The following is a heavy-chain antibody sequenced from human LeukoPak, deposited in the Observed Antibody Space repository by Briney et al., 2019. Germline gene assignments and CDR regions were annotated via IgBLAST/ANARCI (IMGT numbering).Heavy chain of an antibody. CDR3: ATGNYSSGWYPLDD. D-gene: IGHD6-19*01. Sequence: ASVKVSCKASGYPFTGCYVHWVRQAPGQGLEWMGWFSPNGGGTNYAQNFQDRVTMTRDTSISTAYMELSRLRSDDTAVYYCATGNYSSGWYPLDDWGQGTLVTVSS. CDR1: GYPFTGCY. CDR2: FSPNGGGT. V-gene: IGHV1-2*02. J-gene: IGHJ4*02.